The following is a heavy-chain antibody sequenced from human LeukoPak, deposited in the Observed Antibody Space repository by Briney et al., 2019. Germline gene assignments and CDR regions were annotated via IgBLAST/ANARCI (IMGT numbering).Heavy chain of an antibody. CDR3: ARGRRIVVLPGRGYFDL. J-gene: IGHJ2*01. CDR2: IYYAGST. Sequence: KASETLSLTCSVSGGSISSTTYYWDWIRQPPGKGLEWIGSIYYAGSTYYNPSLKSRVTLSVDTSTNHFSLNIKSVTAADTAMYYCARGRRIVVLPGRGYFDLWGRGTLVTVSS. D-gene: IGHD4/OR15-4a*01. CDR1: GGSISSTTYY. V-gene: IGHV4-39*02.